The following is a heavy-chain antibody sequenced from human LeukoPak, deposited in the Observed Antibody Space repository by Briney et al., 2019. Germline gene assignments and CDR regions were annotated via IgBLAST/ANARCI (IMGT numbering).Heavy chain of an antibody. CDR1: GDSINNYF. J-gene: IGHJ4*02. D-gene: IGHD3-10*01. CDR3: ARIYYYGSLYYFDY. CDR2: IYYSGST. V-gene: IGHV4-59*08. Sequence: SETLSLTCSVSGDSINNYFWSWIRQPPGKGLEWIGYIYYSGSTNYSPSFESRVTISEATSKNQFSLRLKSVTAADTAVYYCARIYYYGSLYYFDYWGQGTLVTVSS.